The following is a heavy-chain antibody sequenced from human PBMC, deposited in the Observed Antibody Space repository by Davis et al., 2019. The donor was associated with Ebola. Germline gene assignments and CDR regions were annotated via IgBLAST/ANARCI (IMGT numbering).Heavy chain of an antibody. Sequence: GESLKISCAASCFTFSDYYMSWVRQAPGKGLEWISCINHSGYSIFYADLVKGRFTMSRDNAKNFLYLQLSSLRADDTAMYYCARNSAPPDYWGQGALVTVSS. V-gene: IGHV3-11*01. D-gene: IGHD6-6*01. CDR3: ARNSAPPDY. CDR2: INHSGYSI. CDR1: CFTFSDYY. J-gene: IGHJ4*02.